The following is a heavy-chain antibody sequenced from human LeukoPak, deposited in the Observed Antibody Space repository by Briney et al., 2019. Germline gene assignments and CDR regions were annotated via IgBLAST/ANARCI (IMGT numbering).Heavy chain of an antibody. CDR3: ATEIYSSISDALDI. CDR1: GFTFSNYW. Sequence: TGGSLRLSCAASGFTFSNYWMHWVRQVPGKGLVWVSRINVDGSVKSYADSVKGRFTISRDNAKNTVSLQMNSLRAEDTAVYYCATEIYSSISDALDIWGQGTMVTVSS. D-gene: IGHD5-18*01. V-gene: IGHV3-74*01. CDR2: INVDGSVK. J-gene: IGHJ3*02.